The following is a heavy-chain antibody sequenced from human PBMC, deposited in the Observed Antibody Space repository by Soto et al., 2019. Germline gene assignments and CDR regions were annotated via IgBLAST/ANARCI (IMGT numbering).Heavy chain of an antibody. Sequence: QVQLVQSGAEVKKPGASVKVSCKASGYTFTGYYMHWVRQAPGQGLGWMGWINPNSGGTNYAQKFQGWVTMTRDTSISTAYMELSRLRSDDTAVYYCARGEAVSVPAAITYYYYMDVWGKGTTVTVSS. J-gene: IGHJ6*03. CDR1: GYTFTGYY. V-gene: IGHV1-2*04. CDR3: ARGEAVSVPAAITYYYYMDV. CDR2: INPNSGGT. D-gene: IGHD2-2*01.